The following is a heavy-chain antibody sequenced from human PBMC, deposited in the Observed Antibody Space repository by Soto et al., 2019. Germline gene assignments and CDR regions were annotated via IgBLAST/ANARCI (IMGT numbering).Heavy chain of an antibody. CDR1: GGSTSNYY. Sequence: SETLSLTCTVSGGSTSNYYWGWIRQPPGKGLEWIGYIHYSGSANNNPSLRGRVTISLDTSKNQFSLRLSSVTAADTAVYYCARENYYDYWGQGTLVTVSS. V-gene: IGHV4-59*01. CDR2: IHYSGSA. J-gene: IGHJ4*02. CDR3: ARENYYDY.